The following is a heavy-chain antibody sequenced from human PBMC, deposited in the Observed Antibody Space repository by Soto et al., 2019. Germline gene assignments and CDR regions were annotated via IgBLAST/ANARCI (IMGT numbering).Heavy chain of an antibody. D-gene: IGHD6-13*01. CDR3: TTKTGGNIAAAGPIYYYGMDV. J-gene: IGHJ6*02. Sequence: EVQLVESGGGLVKPGGSLRLSCAASGFTFSNAWMNWVRQAPGKGLEWVGRIKSKTDGGTTDYAAPVKGRFTISRDDSKNTLYLQMNSLKTEDTAVYYCTTKTGGNIAAAGPIYYYGMDVWGQGTTVTVSS. V-gene: IGHV3-15*07. CDR2: IKSKTDGGTT. CDR1: GFTFSNAW.